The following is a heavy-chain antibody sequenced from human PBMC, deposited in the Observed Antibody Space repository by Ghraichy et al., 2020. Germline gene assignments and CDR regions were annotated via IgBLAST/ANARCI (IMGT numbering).Heavy chain of an antibody. V-gene: IGHV4-59*01. D-gene: IGHD2-15*01. CDR2: IYYSRST. J-gene: IGHJ5*02. CDR3: ARIPSRGGRCSGGSCYINWFDP. Sequence: SQTLSLTCTVSGGSISSYYWSWIRQPPGKGLEWIGYIYYSRSTNYNPSLKSRVTISVDTSKNQFSLKLSSVTAADTAVYYCARIPSRGGRCSGGSCYINWFDPWGQGTLVTVSS. CDR1: GGSISSYY.